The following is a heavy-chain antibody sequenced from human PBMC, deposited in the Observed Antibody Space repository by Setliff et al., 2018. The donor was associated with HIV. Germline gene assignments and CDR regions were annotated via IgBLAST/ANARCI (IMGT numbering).Heavy chain of an antibody. J-gene: IGHJ4*02. V-gene: IGHV4-4*09. CDR3: AGDYAGSGRPFDY. D-gene: IGHD4-17*01. CDR1: GGSISSYY. Sequence: SETLSLTCTVSGGSISSYYWSWIRQPPGKGLEWIGYINTSGTTNYNPSLKSRVTISVDTSKNQFSLKLSSVTAADTAVYFCAGDYAGSGRPFDYWGQGTLVTVSS. CDR2: INTSGTT.